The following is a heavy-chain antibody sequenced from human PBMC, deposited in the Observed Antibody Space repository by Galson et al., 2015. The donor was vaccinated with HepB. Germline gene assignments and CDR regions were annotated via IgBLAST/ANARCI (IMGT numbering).Heavy chain of an antibody. CDR2: IYYSGST. CDR3: ARGVWYRGKYYYYGMDV. V-gene: IGHV4-39*01. Sequence: SETLSLTCTVSGGSISSSSYYWGWIRQPPGKGLEWIGSIYYSGSTYYNPSLKSRVTISVDTSKNQFSLKLSSVTAADTAVYYCARGVWYRGKYYYYGMDVWGQGTTVTVSS. J-gene: IGHJ6*02. CDR1: GGSISSSSYY. D-gene: IGHD6-13*01.